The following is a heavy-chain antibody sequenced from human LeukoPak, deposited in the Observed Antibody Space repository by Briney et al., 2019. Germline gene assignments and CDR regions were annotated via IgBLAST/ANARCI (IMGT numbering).Heavy chain of an antibody. V-gene: IGHV3-30*02. CDR1: RFTFSSYG. CDR3: AKDGAGYSSGWYLDY. J-gene: IGHJ4*02. CDR2: IQYDGNKK. D-gene: IGHD6-19*01. Sequence: GGSLRLSCEASRFTFSSYGMHWVRQAPGKGLEWVAFIQYDGNKKYHADPVKGRFTISRDNSKNTLYLQMNSLRAEDTALYYCAKDGAGYSSGWYLDYWGQGILVTASS.